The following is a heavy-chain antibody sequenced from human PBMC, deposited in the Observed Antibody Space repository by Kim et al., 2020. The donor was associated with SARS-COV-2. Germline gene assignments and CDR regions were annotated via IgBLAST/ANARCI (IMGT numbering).Heavy chain of an antibody. J-gene: IGHJ4*02. CDR2: INYSGNT. Sequence: SETLSLTCTVSGDSISRSSNYWGWIRQPPGKGLEWIGSINYSGNTYYNPSLKSRVTISVDTSKNQFSLKMRSVTAADTAVYYCARRVPEHSAVEYWGQGT. CDR3: ARRVPEHSAVEY. V-gene: IGHV4-39*01. CDR1: GDSISRSSNY.